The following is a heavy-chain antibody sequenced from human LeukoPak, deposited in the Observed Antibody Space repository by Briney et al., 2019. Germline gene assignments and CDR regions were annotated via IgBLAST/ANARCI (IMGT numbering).Heavy chain of an antibody. CDR3: ARGSSWY. J-gene: IGHJ4*02. Sequence: ASVKVSCKASGYTFTDYYIHWVRQAPGQGLEWMGWINPNSGGTNYAQKFQGRVTLTSDTSISTAYMELSRLRSDDTAVCHCARGSSWYWGQGTLVTVSS. CDR1: GYTFTDYY. CDR2: INPNSGGT. D-gene: IGHD6-13*01. V-gene: IGHV1-2*02.